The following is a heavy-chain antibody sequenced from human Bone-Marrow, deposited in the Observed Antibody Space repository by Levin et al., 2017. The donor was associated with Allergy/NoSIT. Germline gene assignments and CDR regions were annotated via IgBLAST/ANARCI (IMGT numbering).Heavy chain of an antibody. J-gene: IGHJ4*02. V-gene: IGHV5-51*04. CDR2: NYPGDSDT. CDR3: AFGHTTLDY. D-gene: IGHD3-3*01. CDR1: GYSFTSYW. Sequence: GGSLRLSCKGSGYSFTSYWIGWVRQLPGKGLEWLGINYPGDSDTRYSPSFQGQVTISADNPISTAFLQWSSLKSSDTGKYYGAFGHTTLDYWGQGTLVTVSS.